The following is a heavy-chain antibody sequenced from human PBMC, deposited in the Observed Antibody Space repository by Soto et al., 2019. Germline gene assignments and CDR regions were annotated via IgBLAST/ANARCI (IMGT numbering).Heavy chain of an antibody. Sequence: SETMSLTCAVYGGSFSGYYWSWIRQPPGKGQEWIGEINHSGSTNYNPSLKSRVTISVDTSKNQFSLKLSSVTAADTAVYYCAKGGYSGWYGYDYWGLGTPVTVSS. J-gene: IGHJ4*02. D-gene: IGHD6-19*01. CDR3: AKGGYSGWYGYDY. CDR1: GGSFSGYY. V-gene: IGHV4-34*01. CDR2: INHSGST.